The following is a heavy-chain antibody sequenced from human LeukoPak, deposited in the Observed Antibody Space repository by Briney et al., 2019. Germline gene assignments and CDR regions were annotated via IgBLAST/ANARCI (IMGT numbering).Heavy chain of an antibody. V-gene: IGHV1-18*01. D-gene: IGHD6-13*01. J-gene: IGHJ5*02. CDR2: ISAYNGNT. CDR3: ARGGDSSSWYGGWWFDP. CDR1: GYTFTSYG. Sequence: ASVKVSCKASGYTFTSYGISWVRQAPGQGLEWTGWISAYNGNTNYAQKLQGRVTMTTDTSTSTAYMELRSLRSDDTAVYYCARGGDSSSWYGGWWFDPWGQGTLVTVSS.